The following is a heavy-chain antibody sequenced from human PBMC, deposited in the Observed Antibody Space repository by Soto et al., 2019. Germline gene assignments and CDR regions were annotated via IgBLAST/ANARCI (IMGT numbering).Heavy chain of an antibody. CDR1: GYIFTTYG. CDR3: ARGSDGDY. CDR2: ISAHNGNT. Sequence: QVHLVQSGAEVKKPGASVKVSCKGSGYIFTTYGITWVRQAPGQGLEWMGWISAHNGNTNYAQKLQGRVTVTRDTSTSTAYMELRNLRSDDTAVYYCARGSDGDYWGQGALVTVSS. D-gene: IGHD1-26*01. J-gene: IGHJ4*02. V-gene: IGHV1-18*01.